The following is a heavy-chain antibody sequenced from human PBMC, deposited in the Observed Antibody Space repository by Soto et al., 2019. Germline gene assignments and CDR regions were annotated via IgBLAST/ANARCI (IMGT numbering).Heavy chain of an antibody. CDR1: GFSLSTRGVS. J-gene: IGHJ4*02. CDR3: ANRLRGYAYYLDY. V-gene: IGHV2-5*02. D-gene: IGHD5-12*01. CDR2: SYWDEDK. Sequence: QINLKESGPTLVKPTQTLTLTCTFSGFSLSTRGVSVGCIRQPPGNALEWLALSYWDEDKWYSPSLKSRLPITEHTSKIQVILTMTNMDPVDTATYYCANRLRGYAYYLDYWCQGTLVTVSS.